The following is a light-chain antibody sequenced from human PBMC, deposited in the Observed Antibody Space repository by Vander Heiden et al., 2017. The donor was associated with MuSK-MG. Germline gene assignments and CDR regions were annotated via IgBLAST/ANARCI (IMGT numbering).Light chain of an antibody. CDR1: QSVTSTY. CDR3: QHYGRSPIWT. Sequence: ETVLTPSPGTLSLSPGESATLSCRASQSVTSTYLAWYQQKPVEAPRLLIYGASKRATGIPDRFSGSGSGTYFTLTISRLEPEDFAVYYCQHYGRSPIWTFGQGTKVEIK. V-gene: IGKV3-20*01. J-gene: IGKJ1*01. CDR2: GAS.